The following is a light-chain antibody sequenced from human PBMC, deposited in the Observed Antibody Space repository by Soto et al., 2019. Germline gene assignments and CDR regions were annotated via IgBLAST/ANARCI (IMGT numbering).Light chain of an antibody. J-gene: IGKJ4*01. CDR1: QSISSY. CDR3: LQDYNYPLT. CDR2: AAS. V-gene: IGKV1-6*01. Sequence: IQITQSPSSLSASVGDRVTHTCRASQSISSYLNWYRQKPGKAPKLLIYAASSFQSGVPSRFSGSGSGTDFTLTISSLQPEDFATYYCLQDYNYPLTFGGGTKVDI.